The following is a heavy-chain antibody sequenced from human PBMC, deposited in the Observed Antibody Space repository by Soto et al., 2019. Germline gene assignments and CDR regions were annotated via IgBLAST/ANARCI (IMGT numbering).Heavy chain of an antibody. CDR1: CGSISSGGYY. V-gene: IGHV4-31*03. D-gene: IGHD3-22*01. CDR2: IYYSGST. J-gene: IGHJ4*02. Sequence: PSETPSLTCTVSCGSISSGGYYWSWIRQHPGKGLEWIGYIYYSGSTYYNPSLKSRVTISVDTSKNQFSLKLSSVTAADTAVYYCASRPSYYYDSSGHYTGFDYWGQGTLVTVSS. CDR3: ASRPSYYYDSSGHYTGFDY.